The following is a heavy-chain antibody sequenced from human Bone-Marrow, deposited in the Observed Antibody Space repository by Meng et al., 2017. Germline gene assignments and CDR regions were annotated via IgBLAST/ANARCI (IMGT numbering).Heavy chain of an antibody. CDR2: IETKPNNYAT. Sequence: GESLKISCAVSGVTFSGSDIHWVRQASGKGLEWVGRIETKPNNYATSYGESLRGRFTISRDDSKNMMYLQMNSLKTEDTAVYYCTTARMNPGYGDYEVYYYYGMDVWGQGTTVTVSS. CDR3: TTARMNPGYGDYEVYYYYGMDV. D-gene: IGHD4-17*01. J-gene: IGHJ6*02. V-gene: IGHV3-73*01. CDR1: GVTFSGSD.